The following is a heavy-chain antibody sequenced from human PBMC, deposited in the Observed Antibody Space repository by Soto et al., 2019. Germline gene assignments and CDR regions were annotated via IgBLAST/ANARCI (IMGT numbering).Heavy chain of an antibody. V-gene: IGHV3-66*01. CDR3: AKGDGLCDGGRCLGGTLDV. CDR1: GFTVSSKY. J-gene: IGHJ6*04. D-gene: IGHD2-15*01. CDR2: IQSGGPT. Sequence: EVQLVESGGGLVQPGGSLRLSCAASGFTVSSKYMSWVRQAPGKGLEWVSLIQSGGPTYYADSVKGRFTISRDTSENTVDLQMDSLRGGDTGVYYFAKGDGLCDGGRCLGGTLDVWGKGTTVTVSS.